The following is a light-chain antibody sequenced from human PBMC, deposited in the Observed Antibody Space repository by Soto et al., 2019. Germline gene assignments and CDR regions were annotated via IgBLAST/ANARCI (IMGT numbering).Light chain of an antibody. Sequence: DIQMTQSPSSLSASVGDRVTITCRASQSISSYLNWYQQKPGKAPKLLIYGASSLQSGVPSRFSGSGSGTDFTLIISSLQPDDIATYFCQQSDNLPLTFGGGTKVDIK. CDR2: GAS. CDR1: QSISSY. J-gene: IGKJ4*01. V-gene: IGKV1-33*01. CDR3: QQSDNLPLT.